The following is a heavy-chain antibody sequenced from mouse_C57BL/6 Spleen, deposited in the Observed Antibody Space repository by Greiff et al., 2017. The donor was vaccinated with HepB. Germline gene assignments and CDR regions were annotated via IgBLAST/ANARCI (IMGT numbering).Heavy chain of an antibody. V-gene: IGHV1-74*01. CDR2: IHPSDSDT. CDR1: GYTFTSYW. J-gene: IGHJ2*01. CDR3: AILYYGSSYVAPY. Sequence: QVQLQQPGAELVKPGASVKVSCKASGYTFTSYWMHWVKQRPGQGLEWIGRIHPSDSDTNYNQKFKGKATLTVDKSSSTAYMQLSRLTSEDSAVYYCAILYYGSSYVAPYWGQGTTLTVSS. D-gene: IGHD1-1*01.